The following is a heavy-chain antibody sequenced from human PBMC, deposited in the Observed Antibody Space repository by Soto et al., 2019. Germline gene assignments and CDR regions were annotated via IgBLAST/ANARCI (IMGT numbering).Heavy chain of an antibody. Sequence: SETLSLTCTVSGGSISSGGYYWSWIRQHPGKGLEWIGYIYYSGSTYYNPSLKSRVTISVDTSKNQFSLKLSSVTAADTAVYYCARAESRLRTRYYMDVWGKGTTVTVSS. J-gene: IGHJ6*03. D-gene: IGHD4-17*01. CDR3: ARAESRLRTRYYMDV. CDR1: GGSISSGGYY. CDR2: IYYSGST. V-gene: IGHV4-31*03.